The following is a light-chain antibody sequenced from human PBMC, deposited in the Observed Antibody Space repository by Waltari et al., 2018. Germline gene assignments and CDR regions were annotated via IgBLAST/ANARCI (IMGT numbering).Light chain of an antibody. Sequence: EIVMTQSPATLSVPPGGRATVSCRASQSISSNLAWYQQKPGLAPRLLIYGSSTRAPGIPARFSGSGSGTEFTLTISSLQSEDFAVYSCQQYNNWPPTFGGGTNVEIK. CDR3: QQYNNWPPT. V-gene: IGKV3-15*01. CDR1: QSISSN. CDR2: GSS. J-gene: IGKJ4*01.